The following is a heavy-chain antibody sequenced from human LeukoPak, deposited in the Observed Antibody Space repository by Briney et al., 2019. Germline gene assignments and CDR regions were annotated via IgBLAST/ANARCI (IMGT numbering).Heavy chain of an antibody. V-gene: IGHV3-23*01. CDR2: ISGSGGST. CDR1: GFTFSSYW. D-gene: IGHD1-26*01. Sequence: GGSLRLSCAASGFTFSSYWMSWVRQAPGKGLEWVSAISGSGGSTYYADSVKGRFTISRDNSKNTLYLQMNSLRAEDTAVYYCAKDSGSYLYYFDYWGQGTLVTVSS. J-gene: IGHJ4*02. CDR3: AKDSGSYLYYFDY.